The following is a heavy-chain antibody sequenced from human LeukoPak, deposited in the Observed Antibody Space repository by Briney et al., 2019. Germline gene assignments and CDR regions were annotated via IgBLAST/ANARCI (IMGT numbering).Heavy chain of an antibody. J-gene: IGHJ1*01. CDR3: AGNQDYYDSSGSSYFQH. D-gene: IGHD3-22*01. CDR1: GGSISTYY. CDR2: IYYSGST. V-gene: IGHV4-59*01. Sequence: SETLSLTCTVSGGSISTYYWSWIRQPPGKGLEWIGYIYYSGSTNYNPSLKSRVTTSVDTSKNQFSLKLSSVTAADTAVYYCAGNQDYYDSSGSSYFQHGGQGPLVTVSS.